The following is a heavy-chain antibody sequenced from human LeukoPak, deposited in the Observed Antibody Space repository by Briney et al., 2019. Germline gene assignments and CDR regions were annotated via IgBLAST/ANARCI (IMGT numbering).Heavy chain of an antibody. J-gene: IGHJ4*02. CDR3: AGYFFDGSAYDY. V-gene: IGHV3-74*01. D-gene: IGHD3-22*01. CDR1: GFTFSSYW. CDR2: INGDGSST. Sequence: PGGSLRLSCAASGFTFSSYWMHWVRQAPGKGLVWVSRINGDGSSTTYADSVKGRFTISRDNAKNTLYLQMSSLTAEDTALYYCAGYFFDGSAYDYWGQGTLVTVSS.